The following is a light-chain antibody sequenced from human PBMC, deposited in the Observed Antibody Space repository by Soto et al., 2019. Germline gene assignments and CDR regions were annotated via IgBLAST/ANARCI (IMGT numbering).Light chain of an antibody. CDR3: QQRSNWPPFA. V-gene: IGKV3-11*01. CDR1: QSVNKY. Sequence: IVLTQSPGTLSLSPGERATLSCRSSQSVNKYLAWYRQKPGQAPRLLIYDASNRATGIPARFSGSGSGTDFTLTISSLEPEDFAVYYCQQRSNWPPFACGQGTRLEIK. CDR2: DAS. J-gene: IGKJ5*01.